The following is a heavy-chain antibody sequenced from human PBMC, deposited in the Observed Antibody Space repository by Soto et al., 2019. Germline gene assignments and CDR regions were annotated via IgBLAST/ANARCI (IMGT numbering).Heavy chain of an antibody. CDR1: GYTFTGYY. CDR3: ARGGHRQRFLEWLPPV. V-gene: IGHV1-2*02. Sequence: ASVKVSCKASGYTFTGYYMHWARQAPGQGLEWMGWINPNSGGTNYAQKFQGRVTMTRDTSISTAYMELSRLRSDDTAVYYCARGGHRQRFLEWLPPVWGQGTLVTVSS. D-gene: IGHD3-3*01. J-gene: IGHJ4*02. CDR2: INPNSGGT.